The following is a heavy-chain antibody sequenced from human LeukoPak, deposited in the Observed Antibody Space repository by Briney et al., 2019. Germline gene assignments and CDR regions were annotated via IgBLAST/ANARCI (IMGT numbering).Heavy chain of an antibody. J-gene: IGHJ4*02. CDR3: ARDLLDDFWSGPGY. D-gene: IGHD3-3*01. CDR2: IYYSVST. V-gene: IGHV4-59*01. CDR1: GGSISSYY. Sequence: SETLSLTCAVSGGSISSYYWTWIRQPPGKGQEYIGHIYYSVSTNYNPSLKSRVTISVDTSKNQFSLKLRSVTTADTAVYYCARDLLDDFWSGPGYWGQGTLVTVSS.